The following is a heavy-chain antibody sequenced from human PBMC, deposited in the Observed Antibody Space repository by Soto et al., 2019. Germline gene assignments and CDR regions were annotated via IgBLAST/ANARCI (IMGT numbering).Heavy chain of an antibody. CDR3: ARVSGSYPYYYYYGMDV. D-gene: IGHD1-26*01. J-gene: IGHJ6*02. CDR1: GFTFSSYG. V-gene: IGHV3-33*01. CDR2: IWYDGSNK. Sequence: QVQLVESGGGVVQPGRSLRLSCAASGFTFSSYGMHWVRQAPGKGLEWVAVIWYDGSNKYYADSVKGRFTISRDNSKNTLYLQMNSLRAEDTAVYYCARVSGSYPYYYYYGMDVWSQGTTVTVSS.